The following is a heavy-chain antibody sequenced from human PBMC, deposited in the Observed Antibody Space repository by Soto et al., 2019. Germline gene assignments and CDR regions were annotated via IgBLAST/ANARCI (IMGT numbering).Heavy chain of an antibody. D-gene: IGHD4-17*01. J-gene: IGHJ3*02. Sequence: GGSLRLSCAASGFTVSSNYMSWVRQAPGKGLEWVSVIYSGGSTYYADSVKGRFTISRDNSKNTLYLQMNSLRAEDTAVYYCAREPTVTKGEDAFDIWGQGTMVTVSS. CDR3: AREPTVTKGEDAFDI. CDR1: GFTVSSNY. V-gene: IGHV3-66*01. CDR2: IYSGGST.